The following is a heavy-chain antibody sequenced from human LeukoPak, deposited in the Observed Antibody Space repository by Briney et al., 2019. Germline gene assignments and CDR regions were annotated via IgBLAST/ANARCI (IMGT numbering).Heavy chain of an antibody. D-gene: IGHD2-21*02. CDR2: ICSGAGTI. V-gene: IGHV3-48*03. CDR1: GLTFSSYE. Sequence: GVPVTLPCAVSGLTFSSYEMKGAREATGEGLVWVSYICSGAGTIYYADSVKGRFNISRDNAKNSLYLQVNSLRVEDTAVYYCARVRDCTNDYWGEGTLVTASS. CDR3: ARVRDCTNDY. J-gene: IGHJ4*02.